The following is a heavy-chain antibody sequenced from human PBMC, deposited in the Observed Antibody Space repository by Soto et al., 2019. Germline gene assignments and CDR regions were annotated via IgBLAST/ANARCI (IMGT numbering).Heavy chain of an antibody. CDR2: IEPATGAA. J-gene: IGHJ3*02. D-gene: IGHD3-3*01. V-gene: IGHV1-2*02. Sequence: QLHLVQSGAVVKKPGASVTVSCSASGYPVTAYYMHWVRQAPGRGLEWMGGIEPATGAAKYTQTFHGRVNITRDTATSAVIMEPTGLTSRYKAVVYGARGGRVGVAGSAAFDMWGQGTLVTVSS. CDR1: GYPVTAYY. CDR3: ARGGRVGVAGSAAFDM.